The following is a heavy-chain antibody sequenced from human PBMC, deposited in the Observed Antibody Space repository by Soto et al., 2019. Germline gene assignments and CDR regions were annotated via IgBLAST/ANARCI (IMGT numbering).Heavy chain of an antibody. CDR3: ARVSCSGGSCYSRGAFDI. CDR1: GGSISSGGYS. J-gene: IGHJ3*02. D-gene: IGHD2-15*01. CDR2: IYHSGST. Sequence: SETLSLTCAVSGGSISSGGYSWSWIRQPPGKGLEWIGYIYHSGSTYYNPYLKSRVTISVDRSKNQFSLKLSSVTAADTAVYYCARVSCSGGSCYSRGAFDIWGQGTMVTVSS. V-gene: IGHV4-30-2*01.